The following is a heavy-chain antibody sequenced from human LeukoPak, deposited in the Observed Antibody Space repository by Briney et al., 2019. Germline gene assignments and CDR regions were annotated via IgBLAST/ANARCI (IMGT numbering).Heavy chain of an antibody. D-gene: IGHD1-1*01. CDR1: GFTFSNYW. Sequence: GGSLRLSCAASGFTFSNYWMHWVRQAPGKGLVWVSRINSDGSSTTYADSVKGRFTISRDNAKNTLYLQMNSLRAEDTAVYYCARVATLNWNYYDYWGQGTLVTVSS. V-gene: IGHV3-74*01. J-gene: IGHJ4*02. CDR3: ARVATLNWNYYDY. CDR2: INSDGSST.